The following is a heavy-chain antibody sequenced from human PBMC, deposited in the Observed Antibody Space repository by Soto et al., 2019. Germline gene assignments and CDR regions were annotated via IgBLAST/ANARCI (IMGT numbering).Heavy chain of an antibody. CDR3: ARVALLSRQQAHDAFDI. D-gene: IGHD3-16*02. Sequence: ASVKVSCKASGYTFTGYYMHWVRQAPGQGLEWMGWINPNSGGTNYAQKFQGRVTMTRDTSISTAYMELSRLRSDNTAVYYCARVALLSRQQAHDAFDIWGQGTMVTVSS. CDR1: GYTFTGYY. CDR2: INPNSGGT. J-gene: IGHJ3*02. V-gene: IGHV1-2*02.